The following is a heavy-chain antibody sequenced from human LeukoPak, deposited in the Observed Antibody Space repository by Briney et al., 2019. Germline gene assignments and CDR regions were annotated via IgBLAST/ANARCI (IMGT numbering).Heavy chain of an antibody. V-gene: IGHV4-4*02. Sequence: PSETLSLTCAVSGGSISSSNWWSWVRQPPGKGLEWIGSIYYSGSTYYNPSLKSRVTISVDTSKNQFSLKLSSVTAADTAVYYCARDWDGSFDYWGKGTLVTVSS. J-gene: IGHJ4*02. D-gene: IGHD1-1*01. CDR2: IYYSGST. CDR1: GGSISSSNW. CDR3: ARDWDGSFDY.